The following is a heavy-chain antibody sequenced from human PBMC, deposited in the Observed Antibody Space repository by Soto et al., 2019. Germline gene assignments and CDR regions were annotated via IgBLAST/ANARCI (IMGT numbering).Heavy chain of an antibody. CDR2: IYDTGNT. CDR1: GGSVSRSGFY. D-gene: IGHD6-19*01. CDR3: ASGDSSRWFWFDP. V-gene: IGHV4-31*03. J-gene: IGHJ5*02. Sequence: QVQLRESGPGLVKTSQTLSLTCTVSGGSVSRSGFYWTWIRQHPERGLEWIGLIYDTGNTYYNPSLQSRVTISLDTSKNQFSLGLTSVTAADTAVYYCASGDSSRWFWFDPWGQGTLVTVSS.